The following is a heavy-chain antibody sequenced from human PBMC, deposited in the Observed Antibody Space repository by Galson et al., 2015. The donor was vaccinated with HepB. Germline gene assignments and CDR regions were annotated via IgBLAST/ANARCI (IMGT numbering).Heavy chain of an antibody. Sequence: SLRLSCAASGFTFSSYWMNWVRQAPGKGLEWVSGIDGDGSNTSYADSVKGRFTISRDNSKNTLYLQMNSLGAEDMAVYYCTSLGARSPVDVWGQVTTVTVSS. CDR2: IDGDGSNT. J-gene: IGHJ6*02. CDR3: TSLGARSPVDV. CDR1: GFTFSSYW. D-gene: IGHD4/OR15-4a*01. V-gene: IGHV3-74*01.